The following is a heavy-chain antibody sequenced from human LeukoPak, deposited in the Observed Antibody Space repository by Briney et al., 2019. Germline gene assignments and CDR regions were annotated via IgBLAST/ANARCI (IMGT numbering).Heavy chain of an antibody. J-gene: IGHJ6*02. Sequence: GGSLRLSCAASGFTFSSYSMNWVRQAPGKGLEWVSSISSSSSYINYADSVKGRFTISRDNAKNSLYLQMNSLRAEDTAVYYCASPTDYDFWSGDDYYHYGMDVWGQGTTVTVSS. CDR2: ISSSSSYI. V-gene: IGHV3-21*01. CDR1: GFTFSSYS. D-gene: IGHD3-3*01. CDR3: ASPTDYDFWSGDDYYHYGMDV.